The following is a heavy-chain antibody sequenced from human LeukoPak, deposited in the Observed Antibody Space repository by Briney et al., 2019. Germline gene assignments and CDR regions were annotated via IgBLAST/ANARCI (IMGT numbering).Heavy chain of an antibody. CDR3: ARDTRGSSWSYYFDY. CDR1: GGSNSTYY. J-gene: IGHJ4*02. V-gene: IGHV4-59*01. CDR2: IYYSGST. Sequence: RPSETLSLTCTVSGGSNSTYYWSWIRQPPGEGLEWIGYIYYSGSTNYNPSLKSRVTISVDTSKNQFSLKLSSVTAADTAVYYCARDTRGSSWSYYFDYWGQGTLVTVSS. D-gene: IGHD6-13*01.